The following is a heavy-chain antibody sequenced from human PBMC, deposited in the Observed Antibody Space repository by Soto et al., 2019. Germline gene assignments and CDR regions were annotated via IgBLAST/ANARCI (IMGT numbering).Heavy chain of an antibody. V-gene: IGHV4-30-4*01. Sequence: QVQLQESVPGLLKPSQTLSLTCTVSGGSISSGDYYWSWIRQPPGKALEWLGYIYYSGSTYYNPSLTGRLTISVVTSKNQLALKLSSVTAADTAVYYCARAPPIKDTYGLRGFFDIWGEVQIPTVSS. CDR3: ARAPPIKDTYGLRGFFDI. CDR1: GGSISSGDYY. D-gene: IGHD5-18*01. J-gene: IGHJ3*02. CDR2: IYYSGST.